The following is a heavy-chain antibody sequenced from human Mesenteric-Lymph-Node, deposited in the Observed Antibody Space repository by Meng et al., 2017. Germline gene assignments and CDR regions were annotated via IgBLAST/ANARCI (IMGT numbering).Heavy chain of an antibody. J-gene: IGHJ3*02. Sequence: ASVKVSCKASGYTFTSYDINWLRQATGQGLEWMGWMNPNSGNTGYAQKFQGRVTMTRNTSISTAYMELSSLRSEDTAVYYCARGSRIFGVVIILRYAFDIWGQGTMVTVSS. D-gene: IGHD3-3*01. CDR2: MNPNSGNT. V-gene: IGHV1-8*01. CDR1: GYTFTSYD. CDR3: ARGSRIFGVVIILRYAFDI.